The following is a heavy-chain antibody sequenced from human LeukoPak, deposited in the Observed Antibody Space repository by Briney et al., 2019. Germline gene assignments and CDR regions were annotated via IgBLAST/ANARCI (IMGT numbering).Heavy chain of an antibody. CDR3: ARAPFGDFDY. Sequence: SETLSLTCTVSGGSISSSSAYWGWIRQPPGKGLEWIGSIYYRKNTYYNPSLKSRVTISADTSKNQFSLTLGSVTAADTAVYYCARAPFGDFDYWGQGTLVTVSS. D-gene: IGHD3-10*01. CDR1: GGSISSSSAY. CDR2: IYYRKNT. V-gene: IGHV4-39*02. J-gene: IGHJ4*02.